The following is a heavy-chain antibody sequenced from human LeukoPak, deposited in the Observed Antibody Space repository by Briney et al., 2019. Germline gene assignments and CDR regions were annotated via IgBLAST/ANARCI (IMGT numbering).Heavy chain of an antibody. CDR1: GFTFSSYW. J-gene: IGHJ4*02. V-gene: IGHV3-7*01. CDR3: ARGGDFWSGLSYYFDY. CDR2: IKQDGSEK. D-gene: IGHD3-3*01. Sequence: GGSLRLSCAASGFTFSSYWMSWVRQAPGKGLEWVANIKQDGSEKYYVDSVKGRFTISRDNAKNSLYLQMNSLRAEDTAVYYCARGGDFWSGLSYYFDYWGQGTLVTVSS.